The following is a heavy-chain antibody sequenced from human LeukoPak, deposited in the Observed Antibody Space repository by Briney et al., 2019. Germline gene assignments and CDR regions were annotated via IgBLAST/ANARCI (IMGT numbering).Heavy chain of an antibody. D-gene: IGHD3-10*01. CDR3: AREGGSGSYSPTETYGMDV. Sequence: SSETLSLTCTVSGGSISSSSYYWGWIRQPPGKGLEWIGSIYYSGSTYYNPSLKSRVTISVDTSKNQFSLKLSSVTAADTAVYYCAREGGSGSYSPTETYGMDVWGQGTTVTVSS. J-gene: IGHJ6*02. CDR1: GGSISSSSYY. CDR2: IYYSGST. V-gene: IGHV4-39*07.